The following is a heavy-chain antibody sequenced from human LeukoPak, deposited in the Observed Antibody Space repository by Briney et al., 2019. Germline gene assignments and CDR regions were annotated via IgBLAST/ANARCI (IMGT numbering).Heavy chain of an antibody. Sequence: SVKVSCKASGGTFSSYAISWVRQAPGQGLEWMGGIIPIFGTANYAQKFQGRVTITTDESTSTAYMELSSLRSEDTAVYYCARGSANYYDSSGYSQVLLHWVYWGQGTLVTVSS. V-gene: IGHV1-69*05. CDR2: IIPIFGTA. CDR3: ARGSANYYDSSGYSQVLLHWVY. CDR1: GGTFSSYA. J-gene: IGHJ4*02. D-gene: IGHD3-22*01.